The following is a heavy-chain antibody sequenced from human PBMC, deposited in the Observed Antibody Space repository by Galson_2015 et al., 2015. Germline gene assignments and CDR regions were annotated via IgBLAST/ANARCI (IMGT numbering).Heavy chain of an antibody. CDR3: ASTRDQGYNYGFDY. V-gene: IGHV3-30-3*01. Sequence: SLRLSCAASGLTFSSYAMHWVRQAPGKGLEWVAVISYDGNNKYYADSLKGRFTISRDNSKNTLYLQMNSLGAEDTAVYYCASTRDQGYNYGFDYWGQGTLVTVSS. J-gene: IGHJ4*02. D-gene: IGHD5-18*01. CDR1: GLTFSSYA. CDR2: ISYDGNNK.